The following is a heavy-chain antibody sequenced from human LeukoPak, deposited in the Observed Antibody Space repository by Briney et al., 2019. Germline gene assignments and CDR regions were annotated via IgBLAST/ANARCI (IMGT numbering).Heavy chain of an antibody. V-gene: IGHV3-23*01. D-gene: IGHD1-1*01. J-gene: IGHJ4*02. Sequence: PGGYLRLSCAASGFTFSDYAMSWVRQAPGKGLEWVSTASYYVGKQYHADSVRGRFTVSRDNSRNTVSLQMSSLRVEDTGIYYCAKAGIGADGAGFLCEYWGQGTLVTVSS. CDR3: AKAGIGADGAGFLCEY. CDR1: GFTFSDYA. CDR2: ASYYVGKQ.